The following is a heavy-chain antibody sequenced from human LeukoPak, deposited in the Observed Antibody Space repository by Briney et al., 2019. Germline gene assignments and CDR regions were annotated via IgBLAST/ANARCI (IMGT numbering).Heavy chain of an antibody. CDR3: AKAPSGTPYQFDY. D-gene: IGHD3-10*01. CDR1: GFTFSSYA. Sequence: SGGSLRLSCAASGFTFSSYAMSWVRQAPGKGLEWVAVIWYDGSNKYYADSVKGRFTISRDNSKNTLYLQMNSLRAEDTAVYYCAKAPSGTPYQFDYWGQGTLVTVSS. CDR2: IWYDGSNK. J-gene: IGHJ4*02. V-gene: IGHV3-33*06.